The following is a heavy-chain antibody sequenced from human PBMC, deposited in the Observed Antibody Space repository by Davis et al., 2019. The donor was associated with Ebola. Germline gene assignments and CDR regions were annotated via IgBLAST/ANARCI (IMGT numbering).Heavy chain of an antibody. Sequence: ESLKISCPASGFNFRNYSISWVRQAPGKVLEWVSSISGSGTTTYYADYVKGRFTISRDNSRNTLSLVMNSLRAEDTAVYYCAKDGHGWGDYGYYMDVWGKGTTVTVSS. V-gene: IGHV3-23*01. CDR3: AKDGHGWGDYGYYMDV. J-gene: IGHJ6*03. CDR2: ISGSGTTT. CDR1: GFNFRNYS. D-gene: IGHD4-17*01.